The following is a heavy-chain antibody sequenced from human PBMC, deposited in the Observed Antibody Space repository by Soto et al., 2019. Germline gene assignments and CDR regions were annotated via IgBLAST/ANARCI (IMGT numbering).Heavy chain of an antibody. J-gene: IGHJ3*02. V-gene: IGHV3-21*01. CDR3: ARDIQDAFDI. CDR2: ISSSSSYI. CDR1: GFTFSSYA. Sequence: PGGSLRLSCAASGFTFSSYAMTWVRQAPGEGLEWVSSISSSSSYIYYADSVKGRFTISRDNAKNSLYLQMNSLRAEDTAVYYCARDIQDAFDIWGQGTMVTVSS.